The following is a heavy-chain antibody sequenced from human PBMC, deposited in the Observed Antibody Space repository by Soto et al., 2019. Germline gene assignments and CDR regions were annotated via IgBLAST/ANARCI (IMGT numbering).Heavy chain of an antibody. Sequence: QVQLVQSGAEVKKPGASVKVSCKASGYTFTNFGVSWVRQAPGQGLEWMGWISAYNGYTNYAQNLQGRVTMTTETSTTTAFMELGSLRSDDTAVYYCARCHDDAWGSYPFRCAYYWGQGTLVTVSS. V-gene: IGHV1-18*01. CDR2: ISAYNGYT. CDR3: ARCHDDAWGSYPFRCAYY. J-gene: IGHJ4*02. CDR1: GYTFTNFG. D-gene: IGHD3-16*01.